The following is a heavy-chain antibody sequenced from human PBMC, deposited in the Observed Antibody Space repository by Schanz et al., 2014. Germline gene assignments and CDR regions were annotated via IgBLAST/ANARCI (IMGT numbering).Heavy chain of an antibody. CDR1: GFTFSSYS. D-gene: IGHD1-26*01. V-gene: IGHV3-48*01. J-gene: IGHJ2*01. Sequence: DVQLLESGGGLVQPGGSLRLSCAASGFTFSSYSMNWVRQAPGKGLEWVSYISSSSSTRYYADSVKGRFTISRDNAKNTLFLQMNSLRAEDTAVYYCARNRGSGGQNWYFDLWGRGTLVTVSS. CDR2: ISSSSSTR. CDR3: ARNRGSGGQNWYFDL.